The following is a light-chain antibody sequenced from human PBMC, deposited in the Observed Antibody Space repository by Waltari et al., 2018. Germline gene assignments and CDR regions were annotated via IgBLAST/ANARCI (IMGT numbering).Light chain of an antibody. J-gene: IGKJ1*01. CDR1: QDIRNH. V-gene: IGKV1-17*01. Sequence: DIQMTQSPSSLSASVGDRVTITCRASQDIRNHLGWYQQKPGKAPKRLIYAASSLQSGGPSRFSGSGAGTEFTLTISSLQPEDFATYYCLQHNTYPRTFGQGTKVEIK. CDR2: AAS. CDR3: LQHNTYPRT.